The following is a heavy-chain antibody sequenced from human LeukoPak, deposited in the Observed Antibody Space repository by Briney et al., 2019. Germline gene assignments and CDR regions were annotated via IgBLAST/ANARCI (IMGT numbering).Heavy chain of an antibody. Sequence: GGSLRLSCAASGFTFSSYAMSWVRQAPGKGLEWVSAISGSGGSTYYADSVKGRFTISRDNSKNTLYLQMNSLRAEDTAVYYCARGRQQLVKSIPIYWGQGTLVTVSS. CDR1: GFTFSSYA. CDR3: ARGRQQLVKSIPIY. D-gene: IGHD6-13*01. J-gene: IGHJ4*02. CDR2: ISGSGGST. V-gene: IGHV3-23*01.